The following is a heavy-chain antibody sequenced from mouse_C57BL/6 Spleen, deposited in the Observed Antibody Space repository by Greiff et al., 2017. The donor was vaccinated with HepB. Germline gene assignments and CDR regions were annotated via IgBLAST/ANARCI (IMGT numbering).Heavy chain of an antibody. D-gene: IGHD2-12*01. J-gene: IGHJ2*01. CDR3: AKGRRGDS. V-gene: IGHV1-22*01. CDR1: GYTFTDYN. CDR2: INPNNGGT. Sequence: VQLKESGPELVKPGASVKMSCKASGYTFTDYNMHWVKQSHGKSLEWIGYINPNNGGTSYNQKFKGKATLTVNKSSSTAYMELRSLTSEDSAVYYCAKGRRGDSWGQNTTLTDSS.